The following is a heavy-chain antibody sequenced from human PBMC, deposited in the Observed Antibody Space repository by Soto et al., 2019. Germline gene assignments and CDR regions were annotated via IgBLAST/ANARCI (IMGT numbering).Heavy chain of an antibody. CDR3: ARGKSYSSSPGYYYYYYMDV. V-gene: IGHV4-59*08. CDR1: GGSISSYY. D-gene: IGHD6-6*01. J-gene: IGHJ6*03. Sequence: SETLSLTCTVSGGSISSYYWSWIRQPPGKGLEWIGYIYYSGSTNYNPSLKSRVTISVDTSKNQFSLKLSSVTAADTAVYYCARGKSYSSSPGYYYYYYMDVWGKGTTVTVSS. CDR2: IYYSGST.